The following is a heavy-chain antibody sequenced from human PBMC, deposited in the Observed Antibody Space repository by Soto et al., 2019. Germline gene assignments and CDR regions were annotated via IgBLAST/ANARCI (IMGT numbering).Heavy chain of an antibody. V-gene: IGHV3-33*01. CDR1: GFTFSSYG. D-gene: IGHD3-10*01. CDR2: IWYDGSNK. Sequence: GGSLRLSCAASGFTFSSYGMHWVRQAPGKGLEWVAVIWYDGSNKYYADSVKGRFTISRDNSKNTLYLQMNSLRAEDTAVYYCARDGRYYYYGSGSYYPPDASDIWGQGTMVTV. J-gene: IGHJ3*02. CDR3: ARDGRYYYYGSGSYYPPDASDI.